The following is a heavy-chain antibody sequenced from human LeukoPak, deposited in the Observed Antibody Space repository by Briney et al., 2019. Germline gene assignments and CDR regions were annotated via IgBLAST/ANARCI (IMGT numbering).Heavy chain of an antibody. CDR3: ARQDGMIRGDGMDV. D-gene: IGHD3-10*01. J-gene: IGHJ6*02. V-gene: IGHV5-10-1*01. CDR2: IDPSDSYT. Sequence: GASVKVSCKGSGYSFTSYWITWVRQMPGKGLEWMGRIDPSDSYTNYSPSFQGHVTISADKSISTAYLQWSSLKASDTAMYYCARQDGMIRGDGMDVWGQGTTVTVSS. CDR1: GYSFTSYW.